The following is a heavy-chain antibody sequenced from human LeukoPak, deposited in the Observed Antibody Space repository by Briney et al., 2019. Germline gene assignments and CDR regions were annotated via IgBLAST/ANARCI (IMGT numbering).Heavy chain of an antibody. CDR2: ISSSSSYI. D-gene: IGHD1-1*01. Sequence: GGSLRLSCAASGFTFSSYSMNWVRQAPGKGLEWVSSISSSSSYIYYADSVKGRFTISRDNAKNSLYLQMNSLRAEDTAVYYCARIDWNGDYYYYMDVWGKGTTVTVSS. J-gene: IGHJ6*03. CDR3: ARIDWNGDYYYYMDV. CDR1: GFTFSSYS. V-gene: IGHV3-21*01.